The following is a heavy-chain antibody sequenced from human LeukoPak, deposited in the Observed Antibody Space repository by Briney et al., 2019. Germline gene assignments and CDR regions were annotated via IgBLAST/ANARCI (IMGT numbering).Heavy chain of an antibody. CDR3: ANLIDGFGELSDY. J-gene: IGHJ4*02. D-gene: IGHD3-10*01. Sequence: PGGALRLSCAASGFTFSSYGMHWVRQAPGKGLEWVAVISYDGSNKYYADSVKGRFTISRDNSKNTLYLQMNSLRAEDTAVYYCANLIDGFGELSDYWGQGTLVTVSS. CDR1: GFTFSSYG. V-gene: IGHV3-30*18. CDR2: ISYDGSNK.